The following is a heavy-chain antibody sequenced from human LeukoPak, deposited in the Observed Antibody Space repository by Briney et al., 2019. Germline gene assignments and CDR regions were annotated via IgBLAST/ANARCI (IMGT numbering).Heavy chain of an antibody. CDR3: ARALTGTRNAFDI. CDR1: GLTFSSDW. J-gene: IGHJ3*02. D-gene: IGHD1-20*01. V-gene: IGHV3-74*01. CDR2: INNDGSST. Sequence: PGGSLRLSCAASGLTFSSDWMHWVRQAPGEGLVWVSRINNDGSSTYYADSVKGRFTISRDNAKNTLSLQMNSLRAEDTAVYYCARALTGTRNAFDIWGQGTMVIVSS.